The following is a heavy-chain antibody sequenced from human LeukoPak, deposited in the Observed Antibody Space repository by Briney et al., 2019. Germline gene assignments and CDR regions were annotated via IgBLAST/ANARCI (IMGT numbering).Heavy chain of an antibody. CDR1: GYTFTSYG. D-gene: IGHD3-22*01. CDR2: ISAYNGNT. CDR3: AAQYYYDSSGYYY. J-gene: IGHJ4*02. Sequence: ASVKVSCKASGYTFTSYGISWVRQAPGQALEWMGWISAYNGNTNYAQKLQGRVTMTKDTSTSTAYMELRSLRSDDTAVYYCAAQYYYDSSGYYYWGQGTLVTVSS. V-gene: IGHV1-18*01.